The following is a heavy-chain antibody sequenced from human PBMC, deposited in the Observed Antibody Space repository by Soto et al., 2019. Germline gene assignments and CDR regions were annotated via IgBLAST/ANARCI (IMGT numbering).Heavy chain of an antibody. V-gene: IGHV2-5*02. J-gene: IGHJ4*02. CDR3: AHISSWYYFDY. D-gene: IGHD6-13*01. CDR1: GFSLSTSGVG. CDR2: IYWDDDK. Sequence: QITLKESGPTLVKPTQTLTLTCTFSGFSLSTSGVGVGWIRQPPGKPLEWLGIIYWDDDKRYSPSLRSRLTITKDTSKNQGVLTMTNVDPVDTATDYGAHISSWYYFDYWGQGTLVTVSS.